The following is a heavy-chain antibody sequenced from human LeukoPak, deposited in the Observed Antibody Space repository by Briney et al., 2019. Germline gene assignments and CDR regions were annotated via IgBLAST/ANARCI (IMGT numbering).Heavy chain of an antibody. V-gene: IGHV3-7*01. D-gene: IGHD3-9*01. CDR2: IKQDGSEK. CDR1: GFTFSGYW. J-gene: IGHJ3*02. Sequence: GGSLRLSCAASGFTFSGYWMSWVRQAPGKGLEWVANIKQDGSEKYYVDSVKGRFTISRDNAKNSLYLQMNSLRAEDTAVYYCARDHYDISTGSDAFDIWGQGTMVTVPS. CDR3: ARDHYDISTGSDAFDI.